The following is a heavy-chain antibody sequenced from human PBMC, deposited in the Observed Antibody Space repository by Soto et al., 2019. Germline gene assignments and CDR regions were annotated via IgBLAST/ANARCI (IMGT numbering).Heavy chain of an antibody. CDR3: ARHSITIFGVVIDNWFDP. D-gene: IGHD3-3*01. Sequence: QLQLQESGPGLVKPSETLSLTCTVSGGSISSSSYYWGWIRQPPGKGLEWIGSIYYSGSTYYNPSLRSLVTISVDTSKNQFYLKLSSVTAADTAVDYCARHSITIFGVVIDNWFDPWGQGTLVTGSS. J-gene: IGHJ5*02. CDR1: GGSISSSSYY. V-gene: IGHV4-39*01. CDR2: IYYSGST.